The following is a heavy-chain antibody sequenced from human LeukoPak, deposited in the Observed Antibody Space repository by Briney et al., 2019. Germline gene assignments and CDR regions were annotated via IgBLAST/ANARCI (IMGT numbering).Heavy chain of an antibody. D-gene: IGHD3/OR15-3a*01. J-gene: IGHJ4*02. V-gene: IGHV4-61*02. CDR1: GGSISSGSYY. CDR2: IYTSGST. CDR3: ARDKLFRGTGYYIDY. Sequence: PSQTLSLTCTVSGGSISSGSYYWSWIRQPAGKGLEWIGRIYTSGSTNYNPSLKSRVTMSVDTSKNQFSLKLSSVTAADTAVYYCARDKLFRGTGYYIDYWGQGTLVTVSS.